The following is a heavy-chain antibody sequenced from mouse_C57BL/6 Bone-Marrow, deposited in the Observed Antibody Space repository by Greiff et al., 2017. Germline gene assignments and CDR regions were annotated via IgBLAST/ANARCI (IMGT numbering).Heavy chain of an antibody. CDR2: IYPRSGNT. J-gene: IGHJ3*01. V-gene: IGHV1-81*01. CDR1: GYTFTSYG. Sequence: QVQLKESGAELARPGASVKLSCKASGYTFTSYGISWVKQRTGQGLEWIGEIYPRSGNTYYNEKFQGKATLTADKSSSTAYMELRSLTSEDSAVYFCVYYYGSAWFAYWGQGTLVTVSA. CDR3: VYYYGSAWFAY. D-gene: IGHD1-1*01.